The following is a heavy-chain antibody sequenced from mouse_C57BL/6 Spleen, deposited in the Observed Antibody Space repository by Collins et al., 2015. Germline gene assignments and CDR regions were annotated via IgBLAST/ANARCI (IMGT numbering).Heavy chain of an antibody. CDR3: VRGGLTTVVAPGALDY. CDR2: INPNNGGT. V-gene: IGHV1-22*01. Sequence: EVQLLQSGPELVKPGASVKMSCKASGYTFTDYNMHWVKQSHGKSLEWIGYINPNNGGTTYNQRFKGKATLTVNKSSSTAYMEARSLTSEDSAVYYCVRGGLTTVVAPGALDYWGQGTSVTVSS. CDR1: GYTFTDYN. D-gene: IGHD1-1*01. J-gene: IGHJ4*01.